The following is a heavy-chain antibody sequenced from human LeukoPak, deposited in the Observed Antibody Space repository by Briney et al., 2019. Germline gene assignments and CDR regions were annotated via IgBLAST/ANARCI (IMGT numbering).Heavy chain of an antibody. V-gene: IGHV1-58*02. CDR2: IVVGSGNT. Sequence: ASVKVSCKASGFTFTSSAMQWVRQARGQRLEWIGWIVVGSGNTNYAQKFQERVTITRDMSARTVYMELSSLRSEDTAVYYCAATVDYCSGGSCNNHYYGMDVWGQGTTVTVSS. D-gene: IGHD2-15*01. J-gene: IGHJ6*02. CDR3: AATVDYCSGGSCNNHYYGMDV. CDR1: GFTFTSSA.